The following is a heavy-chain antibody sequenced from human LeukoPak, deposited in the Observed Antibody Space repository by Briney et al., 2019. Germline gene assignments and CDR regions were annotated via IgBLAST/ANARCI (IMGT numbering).Heavy chain of an antibody. J-gene: IGHJ4*02. V-gene: IGHV3-53*01. Sequence: GGSLRLPCAASGFTVSSNYMSWVRQAPGKGLEWVSVIYSGGSTYYADSVKGRFTISRDNSKNTLYLQMNSLRAEDTAVYYCARGYPNYYDSSGYYPYLIQDYWGQGTLVTVSS. CDR3: ARGYPNYYDSSGYYPYLIQDY. CDR1: GFTVSSNY. CDR2: IYSGGST. D-gene: IGHD3-22*01.